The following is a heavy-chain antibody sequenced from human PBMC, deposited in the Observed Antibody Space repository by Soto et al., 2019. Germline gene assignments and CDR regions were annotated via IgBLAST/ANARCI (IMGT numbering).Heavy chain of an antibody. D-gene: IGHD5-18*01. CDR1: GYTITSYY. Sequence: GASVKVSCKASGYTITSYYMHWVRQAPGQGLEWMGIINPSNSSTRYSQKFQGRVTMTRDVSTSTVYMEMSGLRSEDTAVYYCARGACYSGNSYRRYYCALDVWGQGSTVTVSS. CDR3: ARGACYSGNSYRRYYCALDV. CDR2: INPSNSST. J-gene: IGHJ6*02. V-gene: IGHV1-46*01.